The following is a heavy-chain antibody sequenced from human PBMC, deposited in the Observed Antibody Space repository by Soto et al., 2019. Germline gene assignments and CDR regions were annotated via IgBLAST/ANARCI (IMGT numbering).Heavy chain of an antibody. CDR2: IKSKTDGGTT. J-gene: IGHJ4*02. CDR3: SSSIAAQSDFDY. Sequence: XGSLRLSCAASGFTFSNACMSGVRQAPGKELEWVGRIKSKTDGGTTDYAAPVKGRFTISRDDSKNTLYLQMNSLKTEDTAVYSCSSSIAAQSDFDYWGQGTLVTVSS. V-gene: IGHV3-15*01. D-gene: IGHD6-6*01. CDR1: GFTFSNAC.